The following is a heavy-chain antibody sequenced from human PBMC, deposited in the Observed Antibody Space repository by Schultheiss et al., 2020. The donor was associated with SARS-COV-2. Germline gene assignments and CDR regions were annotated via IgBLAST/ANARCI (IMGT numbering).Heavy chain of an antibody. CDR1: GFTFSSYG. D-gene: IGHD6-13*01. V-gene: IGHV3-33*01. CDR2: IWYDGSNK. J-gene: IGHJ4*02. Sequence: GGSLRLSCAASGFTFSSYGMHWVRQAPGKGLEWVAVIWYDGSNKYYADSVKGRFTISRDNSKNTLYLQMNSLRAEDTAVYYCARESPSAGTGDYWGQGTLVTVSS. CDR3: ARESPSAGTGDY.